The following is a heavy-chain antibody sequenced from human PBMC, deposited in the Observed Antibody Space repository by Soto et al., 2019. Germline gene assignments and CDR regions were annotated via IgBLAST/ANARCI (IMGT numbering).Heavy chain of an antibody. CDR1: GLTVSGTKY. Sequence: DVQLVESGGGLIQPGESLRLSCVAFGLTVSGTKYVAWVRQAPGKGLEWVSALYDVFGSFYADSVKGRFTTSSDRARSTVYLQMNDPRPDDTAVYYCASWREREHAFDVWGKGTPVIVSP. CDR3: ASWREREHAFDV. J-gene: IGHJ3*01. CDR2: LYDVFGS. D-gene: IGHD1-1*01. V-gene: IGHV3-53*01.